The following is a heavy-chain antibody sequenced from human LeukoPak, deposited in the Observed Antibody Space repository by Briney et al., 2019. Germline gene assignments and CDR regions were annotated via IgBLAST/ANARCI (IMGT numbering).Heavy chain of an antibody. V-gene: IGHV3-20*04. CDR3: ARILTASCIDAFDI. D-gene: IGHD2-2*01. Sequence: GGSLRLSCAASGFTFDDYGMSWVRQAPGKGLEWVSGINWNGGSTGYADSVKGRFTISRDNAKNSLYLQMNSLRAEDTAVYYCARILTASCIDAFDIWGQGTMVTVSS. J-gene: IGHJ3*02. CDR1: GFTFDDYG. CDR2: INWNGGST.